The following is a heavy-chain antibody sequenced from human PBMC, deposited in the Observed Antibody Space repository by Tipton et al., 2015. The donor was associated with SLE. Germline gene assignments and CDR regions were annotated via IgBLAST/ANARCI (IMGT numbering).Heavy chain of an antibody. CDR3: ARYSDNGVDY. J-gene: IGHJ4*02. D-gene: IGHD5-18*01. CDR1: GGSISSSSYY. CDR2: IYYSGST. V-gene: IGHV4-39*07. Sequence: LRLSCTVSGGSISSSSYYWGWIRQPPGKGLEWIGSIYYSGSTYYNPSLKGRVTISVDTSKNQFSLKLSSVTAADTAVYYCARYSDNGVDYWGQGTLVTVSS.